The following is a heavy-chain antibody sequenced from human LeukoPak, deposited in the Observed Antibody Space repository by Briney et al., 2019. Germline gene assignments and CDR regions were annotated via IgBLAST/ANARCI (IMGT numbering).Heavy chain of an antibody. CDR2: IWYDGSNK. V-gene: IGHV3-33*08. CDR1: GITFSSYG. J-gene: IGHJ4*02. CDR3: AREATGTTGRYFDY. D-gene: IGHD1-7*01. Sequence: GGSLRLSCAASGITFSSYGIHWVRQAPGKGLEWVAVIWYDGSNKYYAESVKGRFTISRDNSKNTLYLEMNSLRAEDTAVYYCAREATGTTGRYFDYWGQGTLVTVSS.